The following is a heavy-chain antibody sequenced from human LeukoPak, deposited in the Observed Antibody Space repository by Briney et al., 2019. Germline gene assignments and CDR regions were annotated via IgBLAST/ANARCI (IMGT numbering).Heavy chain of an antibody. D-gene: IGHD3-16*01. CDR3: ASRRFGSSHAFDI. Sequence: PSETLSLTCTVSGGSISSYYWSWIRQPPGKGLEWIGYIYYSGSTNYNPSLKSRVTISVDTSKNQFSLKLSSVTAADTAVYCCASRRFGSSHAFDIWGQGTMVTVSS. CDR1: GGSISSYY. CDR2: IYYSGST. J-gene: IGHJ3*02. V-gene: IGHV4-59*08.